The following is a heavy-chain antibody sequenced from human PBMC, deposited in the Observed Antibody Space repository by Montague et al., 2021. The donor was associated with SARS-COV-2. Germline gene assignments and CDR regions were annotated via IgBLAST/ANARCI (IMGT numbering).Heavy chain of an antibody. CDR1: GGPISGSSYY. V-gene: IGHV4-39*01. CDR3: ARREYSYGWGD. D-gene: IGHD5-18*01. J-gene: IGHJ4*02. CDR2: VYYSGNT. Sequence: SLVHTVTGGPISGSSYYWGWIRQSPGKGLEWIASVYYSGNTYYSPSLKSRLTISVDTSKNQFSLKLHSVTAADTALYYCARREYSYGWGDWGQGTLVTVSS.